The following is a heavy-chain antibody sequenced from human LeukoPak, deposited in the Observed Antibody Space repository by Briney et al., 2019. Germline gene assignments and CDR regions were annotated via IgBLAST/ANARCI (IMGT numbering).Heavy chain of an antibody. CDR2: ISGYNGDT. V-gene: IGHV1-18*04. CDR1: GYTFTGYY. Sequence: WASVKVSCKASGYTFTGYYMHGVRQAPGQGPECMGWISGYNGDTKYAQKLQDRVTMTTDTSTSTAYMELSELRSDDTAVYYCAGQKDPRPIDYWGQGTLITVSS. CDR3: AGQKDPRPIDY. J-gene: IGHJ4*02.